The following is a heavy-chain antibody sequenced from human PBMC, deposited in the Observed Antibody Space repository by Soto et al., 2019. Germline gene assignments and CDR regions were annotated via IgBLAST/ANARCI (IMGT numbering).Heavy chain of an antibody. Sequence: SETLSLTCTVSGGSISSSNYFWGWIRQPPGKGLEWIGSISYSGTTSYNSSLRSRLTMSVDTSKNQFSLRLSSVTAADTAVYYCASPTLGAFDFWGRGTMVTVSS. D-gene: IGHD3-16*01. J-gene: IGHJ3*01. CDR2: ISYSGTT. CDR3: ASPTLGAFDF. CDR1: GGSISSSNYF. V-gene: IGHV4-39*01.